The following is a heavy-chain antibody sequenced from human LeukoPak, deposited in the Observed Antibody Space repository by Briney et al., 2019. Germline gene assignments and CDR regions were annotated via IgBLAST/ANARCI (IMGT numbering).Heavy chain of an antibody. D-gene: IGHD2-21*01. CDR2: INPVNGGS. CDR1: GYTFTSYD. CDR3: TRDLDIVATIINV. V-gene: IGHV1-8*01. Sequence: ASVKVSCKASGYTFTSYDINWVRQATGQGPEWMGWINPVNGGSEYAQKFQGRVNMTRDTSTSTVYMELTRLTSNDTAVYFCTRDLDIVATIINVWGQGTLVTVSS. J-gene: IGHJ4*02.